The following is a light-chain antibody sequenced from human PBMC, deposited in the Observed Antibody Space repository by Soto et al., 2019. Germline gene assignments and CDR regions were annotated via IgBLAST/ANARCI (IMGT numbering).Light chain of an antibody. J-gene: IGLJ1*01. CDR2: DVR. Sequence: QSALTQPASVSGSPGQSITISCTGTSSDVGGYNYVSWYQQHPGKAPKLMIYDVRNRPSGVSNRFSGSTSVYTASLTISGLQAEDEADYYGSSYTSSSTYVFGTGTQLTVL. CDR3: SSYTSSSTYV. V-gene: IGLV2-14*01. CDR1: SSDVGGYNY.